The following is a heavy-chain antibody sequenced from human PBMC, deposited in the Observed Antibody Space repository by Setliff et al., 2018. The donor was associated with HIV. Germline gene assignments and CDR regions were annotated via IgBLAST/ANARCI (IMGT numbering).Heavy chain of an antibody. CDR3: ARGIVVVVAALLDNWFDP. J-gene: IGHJ5*02. CDR2: INPNSGDT. D-gene: IGHD2-15*01. Sequence: ASVKVSCKASGYTFTGYYMHWVRQAPGQGLEWMGWINPNSGDTNYAQKFQGRVTMTRDTSISTAYMELSMLRTDDTAVYYWARGIVVVVAALLDNWFDPWCQGTLVTVSS. V-gene: IGHV1-2*02. CDR1: GYTFTGYY.